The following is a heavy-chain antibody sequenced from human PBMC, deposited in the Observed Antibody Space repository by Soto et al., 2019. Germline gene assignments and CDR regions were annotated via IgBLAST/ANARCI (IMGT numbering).Heavy chain of an antibody. CDR2: ISGSGGST. J-gene: IGHJ4*02. CDR1: GFTFSSYA. V-gene: IGHV3-23*01. Sequence: GGSLRLSCAASGFTFSSYAMSWVRQAPGKGLEWVSAISGSGGSTYYADSVKGRFTISRDNSKNTLYLQMNSLRAEDTAVYYCAKDQAASITMVRGVTDYWGQGTLVTVSS. D-gene: IGHD3-10*01. CDR3: AKDQAASITMVRGVTDY.